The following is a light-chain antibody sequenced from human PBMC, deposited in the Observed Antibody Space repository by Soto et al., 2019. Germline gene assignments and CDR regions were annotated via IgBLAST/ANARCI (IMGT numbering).Light chain of an antibody. CDR2: DAS. CDR3: QQRSNWPLT. V-gene: IGKV3-11*01. J-gene: IGKJ4*01. Sequence: EIVLTQSPATLPLSPGERATLSCRASQSVSSYLAWYQQKPGQAPRIIIYDASNRATGIPARFSGSGSGTDCALTISSLEPEDFAVYYCQQRSNWPLTFGGGTKVDIK. CDR1: QSVSSY.